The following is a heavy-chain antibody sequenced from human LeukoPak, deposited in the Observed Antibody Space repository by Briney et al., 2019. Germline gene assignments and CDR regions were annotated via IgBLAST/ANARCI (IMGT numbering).Heavy chain of an antibody. J-gene: IGHJ4*02. V-gene: IGHV3-23*01. CDR2: INHNGGRT. CDR3: AKADRVASAATLDY. Sequence: GGSLRLSCAASGFTFNNYAMSWVRQAPGKGLEWVSTINHNGGRTYYADSLEGRYAISRDNSRNTLFLQMHSLRAEDTAVYYCAKADRVASAATLDYWGQGTLVTVSS. D-gene: IGHD2-15*01. CDR1: GFTFNNYA.